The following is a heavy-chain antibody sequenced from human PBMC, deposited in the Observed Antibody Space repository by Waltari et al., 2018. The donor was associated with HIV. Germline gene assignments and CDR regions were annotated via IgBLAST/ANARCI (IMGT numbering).Heavy chain of an antibody. V-gene: IGHV3-73*01. Sequence: EVQLVESGGGLVQPGGSLKLSCAASGFTFSGSAIHWVRQASGKGLEWVGRIRSNAHPSATAYAASLKGRFTISRDDSKNTAYLQMNSLKTEDTAVYYCSRHPADYYDSSGPYYYYGMDVWGQGTTVTVSS. D-gene: IGHD3-22*01. CDR3: SRHPADYYDSSGPYYYYGMDV. J-gene: IGHJ6*02. CDR2: IRSNAHPSAT. CDR1: GFTFSGSA.